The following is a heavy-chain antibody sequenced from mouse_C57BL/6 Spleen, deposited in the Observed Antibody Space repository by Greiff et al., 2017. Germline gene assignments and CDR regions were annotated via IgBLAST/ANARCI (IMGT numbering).Heavy chain of an antibody. CDR2: INPNNGGT. D-gene: IGHD3-1*01. J-gene: IGHJ2*02. Sequence: EVQLQQSGPELVKPGASVKISCKASGYTFTDYYMNWVKQSHGKSLEWIGDINPNNGGTSYNQKFKGKATLTVDKSSSTAYMELRSLTSEDSAVYYFARSGGYFDYWGQGTSLTVSS. V-gene: IGHV1-26*01. CDR3: ARSGGYFDY. CDR1: GYTFTDYY.